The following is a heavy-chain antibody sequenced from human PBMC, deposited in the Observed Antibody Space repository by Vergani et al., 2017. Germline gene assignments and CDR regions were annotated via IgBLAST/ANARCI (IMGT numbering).Heavy chain of an antibody. Sequence: QVQLQQWGAGLLKPSETLSLTCAVYGGSFSGYYWSWIRQPPGKGLEWIGEINHSGSTNYNPSLKSRVTISVDTSKNQFSLKLSSVTAADTAGYYCARLDYRAGFDPWGQGTLVTVSS. CDR3: ARLDYRAGFDP. CDR2: INHSGST. J-gene: IGHJ5*02. CDR1: GGSFSGYY. V-gene: IGHV4-34*01. D-gene: IGHD3-10*01.